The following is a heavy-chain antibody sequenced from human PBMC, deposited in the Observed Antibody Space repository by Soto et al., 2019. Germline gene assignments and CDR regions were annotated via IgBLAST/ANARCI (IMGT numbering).Heavy chain of an antibody. CDR3: ASGTFHI. Sequence: QVQLQESGPGLLKPSQTLSLTCTVSGGSITSDGFYWTWIRQRPGKGLEWIAYLYYTGSTFYNPSTKSRLTISLDKYANRFSLKMTSVTAADTAIYFCASGTFHIWGQGTMVVVSS. CDR1: GGSITSDGFY. V-gene: IGHV4-31*03. J-gene: IGHJ3*02. CDR2: LYYTGST.